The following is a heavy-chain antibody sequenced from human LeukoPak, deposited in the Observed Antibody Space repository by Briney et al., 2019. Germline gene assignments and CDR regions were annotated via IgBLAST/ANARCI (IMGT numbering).Heavy chain of an antibody. V-gene: IGHV3-23*01. J-gene: IGHJ4*02. CDR3: AKQYYYDSSGSDY. D-gene: IGHD3-22*01. CDR2: ISGSGGST. CDR1: GFTFSSFA. Sequence: PGGSLRLSCAAPGFTFSSFAINWVRQAPGKGLEWVSAISGSGGSTYYADSVKGRFTISRDNSKNTLYLQMNSLRAEDTAVYYCAKQYYYDSSGSDYWGQGTLVTVSS.